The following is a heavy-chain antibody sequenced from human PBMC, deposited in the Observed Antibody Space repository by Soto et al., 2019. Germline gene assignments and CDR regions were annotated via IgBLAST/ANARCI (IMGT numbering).Heavy chain of an antibody. Sequence: GGSLRLSCAASEFTFRSYWMSWVRQAPGKGLEWVANIKEDGSEKYYVDPVKGRFTISRDNAKNSLYLQMNSLRAEDTAVYYCARYGSGKYHYYYGMDVWGQGTTVTVSS. CDR1: EFTFRSYW. J-gene: IGHJ6*02. V-gene: IGHV3-7*04. D-gene: IGHD3-10*01. CDR3: ARYGSGKYHYYYGMDV. CDR2: IKEDGSEK.